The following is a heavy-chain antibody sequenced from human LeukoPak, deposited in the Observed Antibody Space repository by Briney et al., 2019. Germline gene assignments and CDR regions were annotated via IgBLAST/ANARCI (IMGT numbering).Heavy chain of an antibody. J-gene: IGHJ2*01. CDR1: GGSISSYY. CDR3: ASDYYDYGDYLEWYFDL. CDR2: IYYSGST. V-gene: IGHV4-59*01. Sequence: SETLSLTFTVSGGSISSYYWSWIRQPPGKGLEWIGYIYYSGSTNYNPSLKSRVTISVDTSKNQFSLKLSSVTAADTAVNYCASDYYDYGDYLEWYFDLWGRGTLVTVSS. D-gene: IGHD4-17*01.